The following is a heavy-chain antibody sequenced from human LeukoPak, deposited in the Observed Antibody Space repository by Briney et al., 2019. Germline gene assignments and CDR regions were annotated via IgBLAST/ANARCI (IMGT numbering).Heavy chain of an antibody. D-gene: IGHD3-3*01. J-gene: IGHJ4*02. CDR3: AIRVVRDTPSDY. CDR1: GDSFSNYG. Sequence: ASVKVSCKASGDSFSNYGFAWVRQAPGQGLEWMGWISADSGDRYYAQNFQHRVTMTTDTSTTTGYMELRSLRSDDTAVYYCAIRVVRDTPSDYWGQGTLVTVSS. V-gene: IGHV1-18*01. CDR2: ISADSGDR.